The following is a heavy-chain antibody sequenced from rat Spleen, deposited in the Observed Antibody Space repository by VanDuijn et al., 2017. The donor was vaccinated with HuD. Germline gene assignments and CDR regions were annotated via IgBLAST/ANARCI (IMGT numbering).Heavy chain of an antibody. CDR3: TRVMLGTDYWYFDF. Sequence: EVQLVESGGGLVQPGRSLKLSCAASGFIFSDYYMAWVRQAPAKGLEWVATISTSGGSTYYRDSVKGRFTISRDNAKSTLYLRMNSLRSEDTATYYCTRVMLGTDYWYFDFWGPGTMVTVSS. J-gene: IGHJ1*01. CDR1: GFIFSDYY. D-gene: IGHD5-1*01. CDR2: ISTSGGST. V-gene: IGHV5-27*01.